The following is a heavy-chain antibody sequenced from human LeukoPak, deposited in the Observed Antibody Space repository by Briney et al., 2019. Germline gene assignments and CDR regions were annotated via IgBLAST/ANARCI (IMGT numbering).Heavy chain of an antibody. CDR1: GFTFSSYA. Sequence: GRSLRLSCAASGFTFSSYAMHWVRQAPGKGLEWVAVISYDGSNKYYADSVKGRFTISRDNSKNTLHLQMNSLRAEDTAVYYCARVCRRFLEWLPVDYWGQGTLVTVSS. J-gene: IGHJ4*02. V-gene: IGHV3-30-3*01. CDR2: ISYDGSNK. CDR3: ARVCRRFLEWLPVDY. D-gene: IGHD3-3*01.